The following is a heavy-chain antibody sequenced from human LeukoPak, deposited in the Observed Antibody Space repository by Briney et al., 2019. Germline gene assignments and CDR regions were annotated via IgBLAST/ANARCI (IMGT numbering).Heavy chain of an antibody. Sequence: GGSLRLSCAASGFTFSTYWMSWVRQAPGKGLEWVANIKQDGSEKYYVDSVKGRFTISRDNAKNSLHLQMNSLRAEDTAVYYCAKYSSSFEYYYYYYGMDVWGQGTLVTVSS. V-gene: IGHV3-7*01. CDR3: AKYSSSFEYYYYYYGMDV. CDR2: IKQDGSEK. J-gene: IGHJ6*02. D-gene: IGHD6-13*01. CDR1: GFTFSTYW.